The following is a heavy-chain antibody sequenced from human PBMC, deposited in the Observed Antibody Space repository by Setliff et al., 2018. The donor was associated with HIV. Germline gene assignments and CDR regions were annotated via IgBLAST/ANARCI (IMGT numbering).Heavy chain of an antibody. CDR2: IIPIFGTV. V-gene: IGHV1-69*13. Sequence: SVKVSCKASGGTFSSYAISWVRQAPGQGLEWMGGIIPIFGTVKYAQKFQGRVTITADGSTSTAYMEVSRLRSEDTAVYYCARGVTNGAPGYYYMDVWGKGTTVTVSS. CDR3: ARGVTNGAPGYYYMDV. D-gene: IGHD2-8*01. CDR1: GGTFSSYA. J-gene: IGHJ6*03.